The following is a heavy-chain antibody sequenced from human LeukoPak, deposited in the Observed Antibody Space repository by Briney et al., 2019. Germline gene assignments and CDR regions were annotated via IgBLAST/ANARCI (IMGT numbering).Heavy chain of an antibody. V-gene: IGHV3-7*01. CDR3: VRTGVLWWGRRVCYFDY. D-gene: IGHD2-21*01. CDR1: GFTFSSYW. J-gene: IGHJ4*02. Sequence: GGSLRLSCAASGFTFSSYWMSWVRQAPGKGLEWVASIKQDGSEKYYVDSVKGRFTISRDNAKNSLYLQLNSLRAEDTAVYYCVRTGVLWWGRRVCYFDYWGQGTLVTVSS. CDR2: IKQDGSEK.